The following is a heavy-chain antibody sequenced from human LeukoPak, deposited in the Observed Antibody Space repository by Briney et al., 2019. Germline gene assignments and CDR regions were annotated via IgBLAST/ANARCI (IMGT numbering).Heavy chain of an antibody. V-gene: IGHV4-59*01. CDR1: GGSISSYY. D-gene: IGHD5-18*01. Sequence: PSETLSLTCTVSGGSISSYYWSWIRQPPGKGLEWIGYIYYSGSTNYNPSLKSRVTISVDTSKNQFSLKLSSVTAADTAVYHCAREDTAMGFDYWGQGTLVTVSS. CDR3: AREDTAMGFDY. CDR2: IYYSGST. J-gene: IGHJ4*02.